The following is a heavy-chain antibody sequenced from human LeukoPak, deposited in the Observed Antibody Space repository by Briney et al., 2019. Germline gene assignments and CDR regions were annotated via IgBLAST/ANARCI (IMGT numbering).Heavy chain of an antibody. J-gene: IGHJ4*02. V-gene: IGHV3-30*18. CDR1: GYTFSSYA. D-gene: IGHD1-26*01. CDR3: AKDGGSLTYYFDY. Sequence: SCKASGYTFSSYAMTWVRQAPGKGLEWVAVISYDGSNKYYADSVKGRFTISRDNSKNTLYLQMNSLTAEDTAVYYCAKDGGSLTYYFDYWGQGTLVTVSS. CDR2: ISYDGSNK.